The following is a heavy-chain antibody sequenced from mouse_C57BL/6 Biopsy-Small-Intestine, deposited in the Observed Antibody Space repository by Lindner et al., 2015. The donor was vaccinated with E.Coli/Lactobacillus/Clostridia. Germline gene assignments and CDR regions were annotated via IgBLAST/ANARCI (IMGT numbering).Heavy chain of an antibody. CDR1: GYTLTELS. Sequence: SVKVSCKVSGYTLTELSMHWVRQAPGKGLEWMGGFDPEDGETIYAQKFQGRVTMTEDTSTDTAYMELSSLRSEDTAVYYCATGYDFWSGYYRAPWYFDLWGRGTLVTVSS. J-gene: IGHJ1*01. CDR2: FDPEDGET. V-gene: IGHV1-18*01. D-gene: IGHD2-2*01. CDR3: ATGYDFWSGYYRAPWYFDL.